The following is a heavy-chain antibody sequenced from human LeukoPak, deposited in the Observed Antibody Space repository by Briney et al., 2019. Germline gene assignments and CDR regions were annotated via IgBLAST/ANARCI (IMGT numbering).Heavy chain of an antibody. CDR3: ARSGRFGESTFDY. CDR1: GGTFSSYA. D-gene: IGHD3-10*01. V-gene: IGHV1-69*13. CDR2: INPIFGTA. Sequence: SVKVSCKASGGTFSSYAISWVRQAPGQGLEWMGGINPIFGTANYAQKFQGRVTITADESTSTAYMELRSLRSDDTAVYYCARSGRFGESTFDYWGQGTLVTVSS. J-gene: IGHJ4*02.